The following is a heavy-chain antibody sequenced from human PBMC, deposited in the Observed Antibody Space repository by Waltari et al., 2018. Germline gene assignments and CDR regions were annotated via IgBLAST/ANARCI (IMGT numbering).Heavy chain of an antibody. V-gene: IGHV3-53*01. Sequence: EVQLVESGGGLIQPGGSLRLSCAASGFTVSSNYMSWVRQAPGKGLEWVSVIYSGGSTYYADSVKGRFTISRDNSKNTLYLQMNSLRAEDTAVYYCATTGALSGWYPFDYWGQGTLVTVSS. CDR2: IYSGGST. D-gene: IGHD6-19*01. CDR3: ATTGALSGWYPFDY. J-gene: IGHJ4*02. CDR1: GFTVSSNY.